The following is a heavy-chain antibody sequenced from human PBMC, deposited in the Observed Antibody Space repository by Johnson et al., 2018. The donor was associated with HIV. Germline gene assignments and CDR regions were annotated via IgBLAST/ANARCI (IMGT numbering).Heavy chain of an antibody. CDR2: ISYDGRYK. J-gene: IGHJ3*02. CDR3: AKSLPGYDAFDI. Sequence: VHLVESGGGVVQPGRSLRLSCAVSGFTFSDYGMHWVRQAPGKGLEWVAVISYDGRYKDYADSVKGRCTIFRDNSKNTLYLQMNSLRAEDTTVYYCAKSLPGYDAFDIWGLGTMVTVSS. V-gene: IGHV3-30*18. CDR1: GFTFSDYG. D-gene: IGHD5-12*01.